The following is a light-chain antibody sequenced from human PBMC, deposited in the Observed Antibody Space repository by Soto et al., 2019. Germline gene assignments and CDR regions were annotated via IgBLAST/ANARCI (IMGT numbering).Light chain of an antibody. V-gene: IGLV2-8*01. CDR3: SSYAGSNTDVV. J-gene: IGLJ2*01. CDR1: SSDVGGYNY. CDR2: EVS. Sequence: QSVLTQPPSASGYPGQSVTISCTGTSSDVGGYNYVSWYQQHPGKAPKLMIYEVSKRPSGVPDRFSGSKSGNTASLTVSGLQAEDEADYYCSSYAGSNTDVVFGGGTKLTVL.